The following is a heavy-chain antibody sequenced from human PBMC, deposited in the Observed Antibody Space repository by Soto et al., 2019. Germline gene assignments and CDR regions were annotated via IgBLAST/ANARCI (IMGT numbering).Heavy chain of an antibody. J-gene: IGHJ4*02. D-gene: IGHD1-26*01. CDR2: ISGSGDST. CDR3: ARRCSGSYYDY. V-gene: IGHV3-23*01. CDR1: GFTFSSYA. Sequence: EVQLLESGGGLVQPGGSLRLSCAASGFTFSSYAMRWVRQAPVKGLEWVSAISGSGDSTYYADSVKGRFTISRDNSKNTLYLQMNSLRAEATAVYYCARRCSGSYYDYWGQGTLVTVSS.